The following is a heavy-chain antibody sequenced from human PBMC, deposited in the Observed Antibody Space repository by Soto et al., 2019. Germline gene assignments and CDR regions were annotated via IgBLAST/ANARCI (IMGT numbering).Heavy chain of an antibody. CDR2: FDPEDGET. J-gene: IGHJ4*02. CDR1: GYTLTELS. V-gene: IGHV1-24*01. CDR3: ATEGSGYYPRRFDY. D-gene: IGHD3-22*01. Sequence: GASVKVSCKVSGYTLTELSMHWVRQAPGKGLEWMGGFDPEDGETIYAQKFQGRVTMTEDTSTDTAYMELSSLRSEDTALYYCATEGSGYYPRRFDYWGQGTLVTVSS.